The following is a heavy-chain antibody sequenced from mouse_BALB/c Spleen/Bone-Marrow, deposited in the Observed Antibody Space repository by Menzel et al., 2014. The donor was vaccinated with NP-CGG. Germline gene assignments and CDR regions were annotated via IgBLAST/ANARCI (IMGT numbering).Heavy chain of an antibody. Sequence: QVQLRQSGPGLVAPSQSLSITCTVSGFPLTSYGVHWVRQPPGKGLEWLGVIWAGGSTNYNSALMSRLSISKDNSKSQVFLKMNSLQTDDTAMYYCARVSSTMITTVFAYWGQGTLVTVSA. CDR1: GFPLTSYG. CDR3: ARVSSTMITTVFAY. CDR2: IWAGGST. D-gene: IGHD2-4*01. V-gene: IGHV2-9*02. J-gene: IGHJ3*01.